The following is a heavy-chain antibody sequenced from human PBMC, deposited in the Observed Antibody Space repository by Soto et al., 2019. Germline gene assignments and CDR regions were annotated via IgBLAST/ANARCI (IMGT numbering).Heavy chain of an antibody. V-gene: IGHV4-30-4*01. CDR2: IYYSGSP. CDR1: GCSISSGDYY. D-gene: IGHD4-17*01. CDR3: ARDLVQNGDDAWFDP. Sequence: QVQLQESGPGLVKPSQTLSLTCTVSGCSISSGDYYWSWISQPPGKGLEWSGYIYYSGSPYYNPYLKSRVTISVDTYKNQFSLQLSSVTAADTAVYYCARDLVQNGDDAWFDPWGQGTLVTVSS. J-gene: IGHJ5*02.